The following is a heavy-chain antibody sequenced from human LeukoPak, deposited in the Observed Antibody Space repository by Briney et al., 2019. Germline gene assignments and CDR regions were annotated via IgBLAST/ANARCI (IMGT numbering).Heavy chain of an antibody. J-gene: IGHJ4*02. Sequence: GGSLRPSCAASGFTFSSYEMNWVRQAPGRGLEWVSGISPSGDITYYADSVKGRFTISRDNSKNTLYLEVISLTAEDTAVYYCAKDDAWLRFGEWSQGTLVTVSS. D-gene: IGHD3-10*01. CDR3: AKDDAWLRFGE. CDR1: GFTFSSYE. CDR2: ISPSGDIT. V-gene: IGHV3-23*01.